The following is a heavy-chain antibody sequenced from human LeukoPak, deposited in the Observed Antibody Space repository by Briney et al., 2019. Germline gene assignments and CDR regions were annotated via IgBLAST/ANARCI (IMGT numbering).Heavy chain of an antibody. CDR2: INHSGST. J-gene: IGHJ6*02. V-gene: IGHV4-34*01. Sequence: PSETLSLTCAVYGGSFSGYYWSWIRQPPGKRLEWSGEINHSGSTNYNPSLKSRVTISVDTSKNQFSLKLSSVTAADTAVYYCARGPDYYGSGSIILYYYYGMDVWGQGTTVTVSS. CDR3: ARGPDYYGSGSIILYYYYGMDV. CDR1: GGSFSGYY. D-gene: IGHD3-10*01.